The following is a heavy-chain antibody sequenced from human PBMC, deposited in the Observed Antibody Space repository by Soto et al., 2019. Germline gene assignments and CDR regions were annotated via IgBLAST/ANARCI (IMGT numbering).Heavy chain of an antibody. CDR1: GYTFTNYG. J-gene: IGHJ4*02. CDR2: ISTYNGNT. Sequence: QVQLVQSGAEVKKPGASVKVSCKDSGYTFTNYGISWVRQAPGQGLEWMGWISTYNGNTNYAQKFQGRVTMTTDTSTSTAYMELRSLRSDDTAIYYCAREFQQQPLDYWGQGTLVSVST. CDR3: AREFQQQPLDY. V-gene: IGHV1-18*01. D-gene: IGHD6-13*01.